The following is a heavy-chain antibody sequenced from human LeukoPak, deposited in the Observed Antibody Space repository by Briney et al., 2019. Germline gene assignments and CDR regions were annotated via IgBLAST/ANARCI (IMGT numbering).Heavy chain of an antibody. CDR3: AKSPYSGSYLAAFDI. D-gene: IGHD1-26*01. J-gene: IGHJ3*02. CDR2: ISWNSGSI. CDR1: GFTFDDYA. V-gene: IGHV3-9*01. Sequence: GGSLRLSCAASGFTFDDYAMHWVRQAPGKGLEWVSGISWNSGSIGYADSVKGRFTISRDNAKNSLYLQMNSLRAEDPALYYCAKSPYSGSYLAAFDIWGQGTMVTVSS.